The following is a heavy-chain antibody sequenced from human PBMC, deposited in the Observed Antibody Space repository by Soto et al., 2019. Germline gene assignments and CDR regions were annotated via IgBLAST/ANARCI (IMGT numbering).Heavy chain of an antibody. CDR3: ARDWGGLGY. D-gene: IGHD3-10*01. CDR2: IIKDGSEK. CDR1: GFTFSNYW. Sequence: EVQLVESGGGLVQPGGSLRLSCAASGFTFSNYWMTWVRQAPGKGLEWVANIIKDGSEKSYVDSVKGQFTISRDNAKNSLYLEMNSLRVEDTAVYYCARDWGGLGYWGQGTLVTVSS. J-gene: IGHJ4*02. V-gene: IGHV3-7*03.